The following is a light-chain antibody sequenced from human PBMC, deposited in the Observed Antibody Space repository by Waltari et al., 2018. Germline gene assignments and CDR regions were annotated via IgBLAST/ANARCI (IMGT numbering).Light chain of an antibody. V-gene: IGKV4-1*01. Sequence: DIVMTQSPDSLAVSLGERANLNCKSSQSVLYSTANKSYLNWYQQKPGQPPKLLIYWASTRESGVPDRISGAGSGTDFTLTISSLQSEDVAVYYCQQYYSTPLTFGGGTKVEIK. CDR3: QQYYSTPLT. J-gene: IGKJ4*01. CDR2: WAS. CDR1: QSVLYSTANKSY.